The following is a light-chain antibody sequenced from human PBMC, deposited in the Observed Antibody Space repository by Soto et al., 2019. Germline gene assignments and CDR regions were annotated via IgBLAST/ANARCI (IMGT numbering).Light chain of an antibody. CDR1: SNDVGSCNC. J-gene: IGLJ1*01. Sequence: QSVLTQPASVPGSPGQSITISCTGTSNDVGSCNCVSWYQQHPGKAPKLLISDVTTRPSGVSNRFSGSKSANTASLTISGLQPEDEADYYCSSYSTIATRVFGSGTKLTVL. CDR3: SSYSTIATRV. CDR2: DVT. V-gene: IGLV2-14*03.